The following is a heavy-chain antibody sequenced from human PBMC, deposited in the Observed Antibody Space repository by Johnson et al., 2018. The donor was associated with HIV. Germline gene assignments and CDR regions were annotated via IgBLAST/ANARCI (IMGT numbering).Heavy chain of an antibody. Sequence: QVQLVESGGGVVQPGRSLRPSCAASGFTFSIYAMHWVRQAPGKGLAWVAVISYDGSDKYYADSVRGRFTISRDNSKNSLYLQMNSLRAEDTAVYYCLIRDAFDIWGQGTMVTVSS. CDR1: GFTFSIYA. CDR3: LIRDAFDI. CDR2: ISYDGSDK. D-gene: IGHD2-8*01. V-gene: IGHV3-30*14. J-gene: IGHJ3*02.